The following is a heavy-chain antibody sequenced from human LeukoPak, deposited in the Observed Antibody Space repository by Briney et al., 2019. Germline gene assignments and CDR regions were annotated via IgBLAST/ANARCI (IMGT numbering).Heavy chain of an antibody. CDR2: ISGSGGST. CDR3: AKATDYSNYYYYYYMDV. D-gene: IGHD4-11*01. CDR1: GFTFSSYA. J-gene: IGHJ6*03. Sequence: GGSLRLSCAASGFTFSSYAMSWVRQAPGKGLEWVLAISGSGGSTYYADSVKGRFTISRDNSKNTLYLQMNSLRAEGTAVYYCAKATDYSNYYYYYYMDVWGKGTTVTVSS. V-gene: IGHV3-23*01.